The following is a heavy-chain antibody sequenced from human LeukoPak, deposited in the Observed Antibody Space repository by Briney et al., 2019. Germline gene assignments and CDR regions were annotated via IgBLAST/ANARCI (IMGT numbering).Heavy chain of an antibody. V-gene: IGHV4-4*07. CDR1: GGSISGYY. Sequence: PSETLSLTCTVSGGSISGYYWTWIRQPAGKGLEWIGRIHTSGSTNSNPSLKSRVTMSVDTSKNQFSLKLSSVTAADTAVYYCARWSGDYSFDYWGQGTLVTVSS. CDR2: IHTSGST. J-gene: IGHJ4*02. CDR3: ARWSGDYSFDY. D-gene: IGHD3-3*01.